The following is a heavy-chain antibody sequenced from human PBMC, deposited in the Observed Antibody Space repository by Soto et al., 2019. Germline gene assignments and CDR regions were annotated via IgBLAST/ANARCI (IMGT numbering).Heavy chain of an antibody. CDR2: FDPEDGET. D-gene: IGHD3-22*01. Sequence: GASMKVSCKVSGYTPTELSIHWVRQGPGKRVEWMGGFDPEDGETIYAQKFQGRVTMTEDTSTDTAYMELSSLRSEDTAVYYCATELYYYDSSGPLRAFDIWGQGTMVTVSS. V-gene: IGHV1-24*01. CDR1: GYTPTELS. J-gene: IGHJ3*02. CDR3: ATELYYYDSSGPLRAFDI.